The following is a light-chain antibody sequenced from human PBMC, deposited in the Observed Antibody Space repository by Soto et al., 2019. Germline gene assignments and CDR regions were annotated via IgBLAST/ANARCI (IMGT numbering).Light chain of an antibody. CDR3: SSFSSSSTHYV. J-gene: IGLJ1*01. CDR2: EVN. V-gene: IGLV2-14*01. Sequence: QSALTQPASVSGSPGQSITISCTGTSTDVGGYKYVSWYQQHPGTAPKLMIFEVNGRPSGVSDRFSGSKSGNTASLTISGLQPEDEADYYCSSFSSSSTHYVFGTGTKLTVL. CDR1: STDVGGYKY.